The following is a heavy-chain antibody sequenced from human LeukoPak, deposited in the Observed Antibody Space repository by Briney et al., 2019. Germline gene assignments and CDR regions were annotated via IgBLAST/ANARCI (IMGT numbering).Heavy chain of an antibody. CDR3: AKDRFGCVDY. D-gene: IGHD3-16*01. Sequence: GGSLRLSCAASGFTFGSYGMHWVRQAPGKGLEWVAVISYDGSNKYYADSVKGRFTISRDNSKNTLYLQMSSLRAEDTAVYYCAKDRFGCVDYWGQGTLVTVSS. CDR1: GFTFGSYG. CDR2: ISYDGSNK. J-gene: IGHJ4*02. V-gene: IGHV3-30*18.